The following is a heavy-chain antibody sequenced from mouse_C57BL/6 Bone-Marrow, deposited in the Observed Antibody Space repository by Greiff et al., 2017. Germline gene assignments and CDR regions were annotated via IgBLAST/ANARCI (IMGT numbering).Heavy chain of an antibody. J-gene: IGHJ4*01. Sequence: VQLQESGPGLVQPSQSLSITCTVSGFSLTSYGVHWVRQPPGKGLEWLGVIWSGGSTDYNAAFISRLSISKDNYKSQVFFKMNSLQADDTAIYDCAKRDRNYAMDYWGQGTSVTVSS. CDR3: AKRDRNYAMDY. CDR1: GFSLTSYG. D-gene: IGHD2-14*01. V-gene: IGHV2-4*01. CDR2: IWSGGST.